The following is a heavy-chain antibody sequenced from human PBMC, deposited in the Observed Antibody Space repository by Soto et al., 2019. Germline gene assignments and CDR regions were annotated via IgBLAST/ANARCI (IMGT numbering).Heavy chain of an antibody. J-gene: IGHJ4*02. Sequence: QVQLVQSGAEVKKPGASVKVSCKASGYALTNFAMHWVRQAPGQSLEWMGWINAGNCNTKYSQKFQGRVTITRDTYASTVYMGLSSLRAEATAVYYCARGVGRFPYFDYWGQGTLVTVSS. CDR2: INAGNCNT. CDR3: ARGVGRFPYFDY. D-gene: IGHD1-26*01. V-gene: IGHV1-3*01. CDR1: GYALTNFA.